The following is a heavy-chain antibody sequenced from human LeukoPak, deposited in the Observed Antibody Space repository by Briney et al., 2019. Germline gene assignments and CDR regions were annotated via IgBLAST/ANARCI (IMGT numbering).Heavy chain of an antibody. J-gene: IGHJ4*02. Sequence: PGGSLRLSCAASGFTFSSYAMSWVRQAPGKGLEWVSCISGSGDSTYYADSVKGRFTTSRDNSKNTLYLQMSSLRAEDTAVYYCAKIIVVLPSTISNPYYFHYWGQGTLVTVSS. CDR3: AKIIVVLPSTISNPYYFHY. CDR2: ISGSGDST. CDR1: GFTFSSYA. V-gene: IGHV3-23*01. D-gene: IGHD2-2*02.